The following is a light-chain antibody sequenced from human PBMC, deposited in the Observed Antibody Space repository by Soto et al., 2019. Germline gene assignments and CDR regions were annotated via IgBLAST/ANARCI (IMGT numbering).Light chain of an antibody. CDR2: KSS. J-gene: IGKJ1*01. CDR3: QQCDSFSVT. CDR1: QSVSIW. V-gene: IGKV1-5*03. Sequence: DIQMTQSPSTLSASEGDRVTISCRASQSVSIWLAWYQQKPGRAPKLLIYKSSILESGVPSRFSGSGSGTEFTLTISSLQPDDFATYYCQQCDSFSVTFGQGTKVDIK.